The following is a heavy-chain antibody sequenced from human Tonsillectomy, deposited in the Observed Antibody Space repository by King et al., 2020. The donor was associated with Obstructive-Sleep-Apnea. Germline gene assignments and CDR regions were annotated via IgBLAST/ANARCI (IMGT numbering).Heavy chain of an antibody. CDR3: AREGSTGYYSFDY. CDR1: GGSISSTKW. Sequence: QLQESGPGLVKPSGTLSLTFAVSGGSISSTKWWSWVCQPPGKGLGWVGEIYHIGSTNYNPSLKIRVTRSLDKSKNQFSLKLSSVTAADTAVYYCAREGSTGYYSFDYWGQGTLVTVSS. D-gene: IGHD3-9*01. J-gene: IGHJ4*02. CDR2: IYHIGST. V-gene: IGHV4-4*02.